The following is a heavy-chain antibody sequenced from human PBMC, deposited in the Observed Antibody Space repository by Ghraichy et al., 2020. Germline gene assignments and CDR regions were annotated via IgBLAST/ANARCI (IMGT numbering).Heavy chain of an antibody. Sequence: GGSLRLSCSASGFTFTIDAMHWVRQAPGKGLEYVSGVSTDGGTTYYADSVKGRFTISRDNSKTTVYLQMTSLRAEDTAVYYYVKLLRSVGTDYWGQGTLVTVPS. CDR1: GFTFTIDA. V-gene: IGHV3-64D*06. CDR3: VKLLRSVGTDY. D-gene: IGHD3-3*01. J-gene: IGHJ4*02. CDR2: VSTDGGTT.